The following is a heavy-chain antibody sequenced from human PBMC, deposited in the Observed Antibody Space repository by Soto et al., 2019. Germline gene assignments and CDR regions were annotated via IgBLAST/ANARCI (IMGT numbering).Heavy chain of an antibody. J-gene: IGHJ3*01. V-gene: IGHV4-31*03. CDR3: ARLYAGTDAFEA. D-gene: IGHD6-13*01. CDR2: IYDAGTT. CDR1: GGSITNDGSY. Sequence: QVQLQESGPGLVKPLETLSLTCTVSGGSITNDGSYWSWVRQHPGKGLEWIGYIYDAGTTYRNPSLKSRLSMSVDTSPKRFSLEMTSVTAADTAVYYCARLYAGTDAFEAWGQGTMVTVSS.